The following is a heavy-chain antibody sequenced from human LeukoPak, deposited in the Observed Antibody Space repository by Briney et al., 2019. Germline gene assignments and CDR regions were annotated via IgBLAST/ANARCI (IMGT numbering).Heavy chain of an antibody. CDR1: GFTFSTVY. CDR2: IYGGHSA. D-gene: IGHD7-27*01. CDR3: AREIGQLGGAFDI. J-gene: IGHJ3*02. Sequence: GGSLRLSCAASGFTFSTVYMTWVRQAPGKGLEWVSVIYGGHSAYYSEPVNDRFTISRDNPKNTLNLQMTSLRAEDTAVYYCAREIGQLGGAFDIWGQGTMVTVSS. V-gene: IGHV3-53*01.